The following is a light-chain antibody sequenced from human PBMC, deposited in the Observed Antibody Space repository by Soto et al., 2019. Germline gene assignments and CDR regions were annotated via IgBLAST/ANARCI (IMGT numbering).Light chain of an antibody. CDR2: GAS. CDR3: QQYGSSGT. CDR1: QSVSNNY. J-gene: IGKJ1*01. Sequence: IVLTQSPGTLSLSPGERATLSCRASQSVSNNYLAWYQQKPGQAPRLLIYGASNRATGIPDRFSGSGSGTDFTLTISRLEPEDFAVDYCQQYGSSGTFGQGTKVGIK. V-gene: IGKV3-20*01.